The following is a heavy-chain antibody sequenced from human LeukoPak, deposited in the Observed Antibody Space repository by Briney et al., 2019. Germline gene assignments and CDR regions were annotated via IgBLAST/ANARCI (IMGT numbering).Heavy chain of an antibody. CDR3: ARDGGLGYCRGSSCGIDY. Sequence: PSETLSLTCTVSGGSISSYYWSWIRQPPGKGLEWIGYIYYSGSTNYNPSLKSRVTISVDTSKNQFSLKLSSVTAADTALYYCARDGGLGYCRGSSCGIDYWGQGTLVTVSS. D-gene: IGHD2-15*01. CDR2: IYYSGST. CDR1: GGSISSYY. V-gene: IGHV4-59*01. J-gene: IGHJ4*02.